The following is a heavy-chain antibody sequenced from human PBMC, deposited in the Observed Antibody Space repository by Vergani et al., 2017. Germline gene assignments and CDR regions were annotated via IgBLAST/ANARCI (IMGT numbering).Heavy chain of an antibody. Sequence: QVQLVQSGAEVKKPGSSVKVSCKASGGTFSSYAISWVRQAPGQGLEWMGRIIPILGIANYAQKFQGRVTITADKSTSTAYMELSSLRSEETAVYYFARDPSGRDGDRTRACDIWGQGTMVTVSS. CDR1: GGTFSSYA. CDR2: IIPILGIA. CDR3: ARDPSGRDGDRTRACDI. V-gene: IGHV1-69*04. D-gene: IGHD2-21*02. J-gene: IGHJ3*02.